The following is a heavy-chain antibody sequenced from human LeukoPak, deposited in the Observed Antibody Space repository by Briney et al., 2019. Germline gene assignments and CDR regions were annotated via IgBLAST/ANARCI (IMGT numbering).Heavy chain of an antibody. CDR2: IYHSGST. V-gene: IGHV4-38-2*02. CDR3: ARLPLGDYGDY. D-gene: IGHD3-10*01. Sequence: PSETLSLTCTVSGYSISSGYYWGWIRQPPGKGLEWIGSIYHSGSTYYNPSLKSRVTISVDTSKNQFSLKLSSVTAADTAVYYCARLPLGDYGDYWGQGTLVTVSS. J-gene: IGHJ4*02. CDR1: GYSISSGYY.